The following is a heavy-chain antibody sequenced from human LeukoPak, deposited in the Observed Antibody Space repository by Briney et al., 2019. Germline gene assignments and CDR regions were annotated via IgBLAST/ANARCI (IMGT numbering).Heavy chain of an antibody. CDR3: ARDQGAWGYGYNFDY. J-gene: IGHJ4*02. CDR2: IRYDGSHK. D-gene: IGHD3-16*01. CDR1: GFIFNSFG. Sequence: GGSLRLSCAASGFIFNSFGMHWVRQAPGKGLEWVAFIRYDGSHKYYADSVKGRFTISRDNSKNTLHLQMISLRAEDTAVYYCARDQGAWGYGYNFDYWGQGTLVTVSS. V-gene: IGHV3-30*02.